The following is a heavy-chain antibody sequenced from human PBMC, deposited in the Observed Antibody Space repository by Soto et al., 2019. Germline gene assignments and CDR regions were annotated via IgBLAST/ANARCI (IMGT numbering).Heavy chain of an antibody. CDR2: IIPILGIA. V-gene: IGHV1-69*10. CDR3: ARDTTEYSSSSNWFDP. J-gene: IGHJ5*02. Sequence: ASVKVSCKASGGTFSSYAISWVRQAPGQGLEWMGGIIPILGIANYAQKFQGRVTITADKSTSTAYMELSSLRSEDTAVYYCARDTTEYSSSSNWFDPWGQGTLVTVSS. CDR1: GGTFSSYA. D-gene: IGHD6-6*01.